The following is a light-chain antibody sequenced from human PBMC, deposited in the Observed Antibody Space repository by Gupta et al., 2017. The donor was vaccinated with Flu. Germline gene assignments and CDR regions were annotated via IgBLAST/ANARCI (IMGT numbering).Light chain of an antibody. V-gene: IGKV4-1*01. CDR2: WAS. J-gene: IGKJ2*01. CDR1: QSVFYSPTNKNY. CDR3: QQYFITPYT. Sequence: IVMTQSPDSLAVSLGERATINCKASQSVFYSPTNKNYLAWYQQKPGQPPKLLIYWASARQSGVTDRFSGSGSGTDFTLTISSLQAEDVAVYYCQQYFITPYTFGQGTKLEIK.